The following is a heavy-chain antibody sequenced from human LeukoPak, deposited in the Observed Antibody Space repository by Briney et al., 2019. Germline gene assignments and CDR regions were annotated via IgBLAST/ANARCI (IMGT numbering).Heavy chain of an antibody. CDR3: AGCLWFGEWFHPRAYYCYGMDV. CDR1: GGTFSSYA. CDR2: IIPIFGTA. V-gene: IGHV1-69*13. Sequence: GASVKVSCKASGGTFSSYAISWVRQAPGQGLEWMGGIIPIFGTANYAQKFQGRVTITADESTSTAYMELSSLRSEDTAVYYCAGCLWFGEWFHPRAYYCYGMDVWGQGTTVTLSS. D-gene: IGHD3-10*01. J-gene: IGHJ6*02.